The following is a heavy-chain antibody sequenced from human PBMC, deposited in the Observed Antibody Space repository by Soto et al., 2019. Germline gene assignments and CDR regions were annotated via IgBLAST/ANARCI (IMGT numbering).Heavy chain of an antibody. CDR2: INHSGST. D-gene: IGHD2-8*02. J-gene: IGHJ4*02. Sequence: SSETLSPTCTVSGGSISSSSYYWTWIRQPPGTGLEWIGEINHSGSTNYNPSLKSRVTISVDTSKNQFSLKLTSVTAADTAVYYCARDKITGLFDYWGQGTLVTVSS. CDR3: ARDKITGLFDY. V-gene: IGHV4-39*07. CDR1: GGSISSSSYY.